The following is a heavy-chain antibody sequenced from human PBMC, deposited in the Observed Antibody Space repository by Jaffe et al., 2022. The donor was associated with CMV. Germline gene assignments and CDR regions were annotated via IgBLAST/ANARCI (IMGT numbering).Heavy chain of an antibody. Sequence: EVQLVESGGGLVQPGGSLRLSCAASGFTFSSYWMSWVRQAPGKGLEWVANIKQDGSEKYYVDSVKGRFTISRDNAKNSLYLQMNSLRAEDTAVYYCARGGREKGWLQEFDYWGQGTLVTVSS. CDR2: IKQDGSEK. J-gene: IGHJ4*02. D-gene: IGHD5-12*01. V-gene: IGHV3-7*03. CDR3: ARGGREKGWLQEFDY. CDR1: GFTFSSYW.